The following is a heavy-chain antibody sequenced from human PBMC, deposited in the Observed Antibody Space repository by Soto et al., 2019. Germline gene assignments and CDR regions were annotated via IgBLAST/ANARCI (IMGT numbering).Heavy chain of an antibody. J-gene: IGHJ4*02. Sequence: ASVKVSCKASGYTFTSHGISWVRQAPGQGLEWMGWISAYNGNTNYAQKPQGRVTMTTDTSTSTAYMELRSLRSDDTAVYYCARTWIQLWDFDYWGQGTLVTVSS. CDR3: ARTWIQLWDFDY. CDR1: GYTFTSHG. CDR2: ISAYNGNT. V-gene: IGHV1-18*01. D-gene: IGHD5-18*01.